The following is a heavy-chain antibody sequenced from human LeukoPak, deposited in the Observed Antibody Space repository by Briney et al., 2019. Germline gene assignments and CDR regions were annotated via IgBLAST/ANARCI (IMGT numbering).Heavy chain of an antibody. CDR1: GGSFSGYY. J-gene: IGHJ4*02. CDR2: INHGGST. Sequence: PSETLSLTCAVYGGSFSGYYWSWIRQPPGKGLEWVGEINHGGSTKYNPSLKSRVNISIDTSKNQFSLKLSSVTAADTAVYYCARGIGGVKDYWGQGTLVTVSS. D-gene: IGHD3-16*01. V-gene: IGHV4-34*01. CDR3: ARGIGGVKDY.